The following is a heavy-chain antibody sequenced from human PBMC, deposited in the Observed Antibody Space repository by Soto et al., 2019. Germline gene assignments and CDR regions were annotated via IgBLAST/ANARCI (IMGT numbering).Heavy chain of an antibody. V-gene: IGHV1-46*01. J-gene: IGHJ4*02. CDR2: IDPSGGST. CDR3: ARVPYDTTGYYAF. Sequence: ASVKVSCKTSGFTFTTYYIHWVRQAPGQGLEWMGMIDPSGGSTTYAQKFQGRITMTSDMSTSTVYMEVSSLRSEDTAVYYCARVPYDTTGYYAFWGQGTLVTVSS. D-gene: IGHD3-22*01. CDR1: GFTFTTYY.